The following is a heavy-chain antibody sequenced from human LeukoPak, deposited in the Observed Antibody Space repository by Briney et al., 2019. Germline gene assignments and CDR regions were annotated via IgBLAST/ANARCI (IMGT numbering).Heavy chain of an antibody. D-gene: IGHD6-6*01. Sequence: GASVKVSCKASGYTFTRYYMHWVRQAPGQGLEWMGIINPSGGSTSYAQKFQGRVTMTRDTSTSTVYMELSSLRSEDTAVYYCARTPKPEYSRHGHYYYYYMDVWGKGTTVTVSS. V-gene: IGHV1-46*01. CDR1: GYTFTRYY. CDR3: ARTPKPEYSRHGHYYYYYMDV. CDR2: INPSGGST. J-gene: IGHJ6*03.